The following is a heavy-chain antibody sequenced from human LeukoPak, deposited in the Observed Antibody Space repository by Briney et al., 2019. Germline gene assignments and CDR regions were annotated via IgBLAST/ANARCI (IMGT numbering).Heavy chain of an antibody. CDR2: IYYSGRT. V-gene: IGHV4-59*01. Sequence: SETLSLTCTVSGGSISSYYWSWIRQPPGKGLEWIGYIYYSGRTNYNPSLKSRVTISVDTSKNQFSLKLSSVTAADTAVYYCARELLWFGDPAGAFDIWGQGTMVTVSS. D-gene: IGHD3-10*01. CDR1: GGSISSYY. J-gene: IGHJ3*02. CDR3: ARELLWFGDPAGAFDI.